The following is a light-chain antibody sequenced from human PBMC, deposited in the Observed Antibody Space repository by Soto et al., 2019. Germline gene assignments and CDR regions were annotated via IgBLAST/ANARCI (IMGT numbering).Light chain of an antibody. CDR1: ESVSSNY. CDR3: QQYGTSPFT. J-gene: IGKJ3*01. V-gene: IGKV3-20*01. CDR2: GAS. Sequence: EIVLTQSPGTLSLSPGEGATLSCRASESVSSNYLAWYQQKPGQPPRLLIYGASSRATGIPTRFSGSGSGTDFTLIISRLEPEDFAVFYCQQYGTSPFTFGPGTKVDIK.